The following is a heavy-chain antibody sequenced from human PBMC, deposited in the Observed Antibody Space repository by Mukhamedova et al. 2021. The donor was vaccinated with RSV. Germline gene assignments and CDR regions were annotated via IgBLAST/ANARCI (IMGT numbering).Heavy chain of an antibody. D-gene: IGHD3-10*01. V-gene: IGHV4-38-2*02. J-gene: IGHJ4*02. CDR3: ARVVRSLGYYFDA. Sequence: EWIGSVFYSGTTYYNPSLKSRVTISVDRSNNHFSLQLTSVTAADTAVYYCARVVRSLGYYFDAWGQGSLVTVSS. CDR2: VFYSGTT.